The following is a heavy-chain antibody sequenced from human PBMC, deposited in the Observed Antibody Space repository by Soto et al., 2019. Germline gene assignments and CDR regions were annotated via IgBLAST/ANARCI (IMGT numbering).Heavy chain of an antibody. J-gene: IGHJ4*02. Sequence: GGSLRLSCSTSGFTLSSCAMSWVRQAPGKGLEWVSASVGSGGSTYYADSVKGRFTISRDNSKNTLYLQMDSLRAEDTAVYYCAKDSLYFYDRSGYYDYWGQGTLVTVSS. CDR2: SVGSGGST. V-gene: IGHV3-23*01. CDR3: AKDSLYFYDRSGYYDY. CDR1: GFTLSSCA. D-gene: IGHD3-22*01.